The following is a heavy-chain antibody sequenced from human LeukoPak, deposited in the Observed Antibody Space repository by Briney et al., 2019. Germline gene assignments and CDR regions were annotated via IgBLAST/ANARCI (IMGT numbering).Heavy chain of an antibody. D-gene: IGHD4-23*01. CDR1: GFTVSSNY. Sequence: GGSLRLSCAASGFTVSSNYMSWVRQAPGKGLEWVSVIYSGGSTYYADSVKGRFTISRDSSKNTLYLQMNSLRAEDTAVYYCARDQLAVVTTPFDYWGQGTLVTVSS. CDR2: IYSGGST. CDR3: ARDQLAVVTTPFDY. V-gene: IGHV3-53*01. J-gene: IGHJ4*02.